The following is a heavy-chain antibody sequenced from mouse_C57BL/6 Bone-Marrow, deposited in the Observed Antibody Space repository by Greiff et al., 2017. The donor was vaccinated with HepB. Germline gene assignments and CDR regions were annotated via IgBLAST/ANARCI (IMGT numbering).Heavy chain of an antibody. V-gene: IGHV5-17*01. D-gene: IGHD1-1*01. CDR1: GFTFSDYG. CDR2: ISSGSSTI. CDR3: ARHGRDYAMDY. J-gene: IGHJ4*01. Sequence: EVKVVESGGGLVKPGGSLKLSCAASGFTFSDYGMHWVRQAPEKGLEWVAYISSGSSTIYYADTVKGRFTISRDNAKNTLFLQMTSLRSEDTAMYYCARHGRDYAMDYWGQGTSVTVSS.